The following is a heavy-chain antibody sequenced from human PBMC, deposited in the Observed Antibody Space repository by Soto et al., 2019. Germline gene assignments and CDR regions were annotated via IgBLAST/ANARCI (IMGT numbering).Heavy chain of an antibody. CDR1: GFTFSSYA. J-gene: IGHJ4*02. Sequence: GGSLRLSCAASGFTFSSYAMSWVRQAPGKGLEWVSGISGGGGTAYSADSVKGRFTISGDNSKDTLYLQMNSLRAEDTAAYYCAKDLASAGTMSRYFDYWGQGTLVTVSS. V-gene: IGHV3-23*01. D-gene: IGHD6-13*01. CDR3: AKDLASAGTMSRYFDY. CDR2: ISGGGGTA.